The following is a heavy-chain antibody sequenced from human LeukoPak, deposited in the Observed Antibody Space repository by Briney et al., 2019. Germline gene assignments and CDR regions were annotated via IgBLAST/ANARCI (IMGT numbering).Heavy chain of an antibody. CDR1: GGSISSYY. Sequence: KPSETLSLTCTVSGGSISSYYWSWIRQPAGKGLEWIGRIYTSGSTNYNPSLKSRVTMSVDTSKNQFSLKLSSVTAADTAVYYCARVLRDGYNGRAFDIWGQGTMVTVSS. J-gene: IGHJ3*02. CDR3: ARVLRDGYNGRAFDI. D-gene: IGHD5-24*01. CDR2: IYTSGST. V-gene: IGHV4-4*07.